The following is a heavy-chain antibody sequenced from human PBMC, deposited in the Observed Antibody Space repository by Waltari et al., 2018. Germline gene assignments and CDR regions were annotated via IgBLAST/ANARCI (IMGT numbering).Heavy chain of an antibody. CDR1: GFTFSSYA. CDR3: AKVRTQWLAPFDY. J-gene: IGHJ4*02. CDR2: IIGSGGST. V-gene: IGHV3-23*04. D-gene: IGHD6-19*01. Sequence: EVQLVESGGGLVQPGGSLRLSCAASGFTFSSYAMSWVRQAPGKGLDWVSAIIGSGGSTYYADSVKGRFTISRDNSKNTLYLQMNSLRAEDTAVYYCAKVRTQWLAPFDYWGQGTLVTVSS.